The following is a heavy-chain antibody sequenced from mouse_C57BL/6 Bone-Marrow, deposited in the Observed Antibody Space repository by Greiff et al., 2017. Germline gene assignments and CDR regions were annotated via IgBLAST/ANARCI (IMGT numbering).Heavy chain of an antibody. J-gene: IGHJ1*03. CDR3: AREIGKDGYFDV. CDR1: GYAFSSSW. CDR2: IYPGDGDT. D-gene: IGHD3-1*01. V-gene: IGHV1-82*01. Sequence: QVQLKESGPELVKPGASVKISCKASGYAFSSSWMNWVKQRPGKGLEWIGRIYPGDGDTNYNGKFKGKATLTADKSSSTAYMQLSSLTSEDSAVYFCAREIGKDGYFDVWGTGTTVTVSS.